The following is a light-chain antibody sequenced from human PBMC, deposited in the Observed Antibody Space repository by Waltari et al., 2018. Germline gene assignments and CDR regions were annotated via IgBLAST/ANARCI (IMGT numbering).Light chain of an antibody. Sequence: DIVMTQSPLSLTVTPGEPASISCRSSQSLLHSNVYNYLDWYLQKPGQSPQLLIYLGSNRASGVPDRFSGSGSGTDFTLKISRVEAEDVGVYYCMQALQTPWTFGQGTKVEIK. CDR3: MQALQTPWT. CDR2: LGS. J-gene: IGKJ1*01. CDR1: QSLLHSNVYNY. V-gene: IGKV2-28*01.